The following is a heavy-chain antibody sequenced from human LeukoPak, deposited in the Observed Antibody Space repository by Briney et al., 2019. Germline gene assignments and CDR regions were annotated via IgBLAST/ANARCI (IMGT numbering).Heavy chain of an antibody. V-gene: IGHV4-61*02. CDR3: ARQAYHDFWTSSPKRWFDP. D-gene: IGHD3-3*01. CDR2: IYSNGWT. CDR1: GGSITTDLYY. Sequence: PSETLSLTCTVSGGSITTDLYYWTWIRQPAGKGLEWIGRIYSNGWTDYNPPLKSRVTISVDTSKNQFSLKLSSVTAADTAVYYCARQAYHDFWTSSPKRWFDPWGQGTLVTVSS. J-gene: IGHJ5*02.